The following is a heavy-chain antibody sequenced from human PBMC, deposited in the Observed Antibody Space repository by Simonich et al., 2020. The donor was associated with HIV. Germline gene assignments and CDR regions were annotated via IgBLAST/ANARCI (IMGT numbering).Heavy chain of an antibody. Sequence: QVQLVQSGAEVKKPGASVKVSCKASGYTFIDYYIHWVRQAPGQGPEWMGWINPNSGDKRKEQKFQGRVTMTRDTSISTTYMELSSLRSDDTAVYFCTRGPSHGAFDIWGQGTMVTVSS. CDR3: TRGPSHGAFDI. J-gene: IGHJ3*02. CDR1: GYTFIDYY. V-gene: IGHV1-2*02. CDR2: INPNSGDK.